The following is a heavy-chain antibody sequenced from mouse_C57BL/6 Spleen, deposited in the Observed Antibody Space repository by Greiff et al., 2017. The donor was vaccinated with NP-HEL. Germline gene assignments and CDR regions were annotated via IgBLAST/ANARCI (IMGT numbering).Heavy chain of an antibody. V-gene: IGHV5-17*01. CDR1: GFTFSDYG. CDR2: ISSGSSTI. CDR3: GKNDYEDYYAMDY. D-gene: IGHD2-4*01. Sequence: EVNLVESGGGLVKPGGSLKLSCAASGFTFSDYGMHWVRQAPEKGLEWVAYISSGSSTIYYADTVKGRFTISRDNAKNTLFLQMTSLRSEDTAMYYCGKNDYEDYYAMDYWGQGTSVTGSS. J-gene: IGHJ4*01.